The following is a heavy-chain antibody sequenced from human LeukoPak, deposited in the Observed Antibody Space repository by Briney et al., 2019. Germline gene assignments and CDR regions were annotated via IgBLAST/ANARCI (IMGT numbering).Heavy chain of an antibody. J-gene: IGHJ4*02. CDR1: GGPISSSSYY. CDR3: ARILDTAMASY. V-gene: IGHV4-39*01. Sequence: PSETLSLTCTVSGGPISSSSYYWGWIRQPPGKGLEWIGSIYYSGSTYYNPSLKSRVTISVDTSKNQFSLKLSSVTAADTAVYYCARILDTAMASYWGQGTLVTVSS. D-gene: IGHD5-18*01. CDR2: IYYSGST.